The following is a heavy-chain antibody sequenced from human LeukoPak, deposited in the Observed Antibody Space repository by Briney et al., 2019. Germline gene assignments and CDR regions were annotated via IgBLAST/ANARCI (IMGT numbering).Heavy chain of an antibody. CDR1: GFTFSSYA. D-gene: IGHD1-1*01. CDR3: ARDWKGFDY. V-gene: IGHV3-23*01. CDR2: ITDSGTGT. Sequence: GGSLRLSCAASGFTFSSYALSWVRQAPGKGLEWVSGITDSGTGTYYADSVKGRFTISRDNSKNTVYLQMNSLRAEDTAVYYCARDWKGFDYWGQGTLVTVSS. J-gene: IGHJ4*02.